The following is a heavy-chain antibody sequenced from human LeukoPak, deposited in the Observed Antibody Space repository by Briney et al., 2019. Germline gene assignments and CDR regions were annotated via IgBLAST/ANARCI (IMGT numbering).Heavy chain of an antibody. D-gene: IGHD3-16*01. Sequence: SETLSLTCTVSGGSISSSSYYWGWIRQPPGKGLEWIGSIYYSGSTYYNPSLKSRVTISLDTSKNQFSLKLSSVTAADTAVYYCARDSGYVWGSYNWFDPWGQGTLVTVSS. CDR2: IYYSGST. CDR3: ARDSGYVWGSYNWFDP. V-gene: IGHV4-39*07. CDR1: GGSISSSSYY. J-gene: IGHJ5*02.